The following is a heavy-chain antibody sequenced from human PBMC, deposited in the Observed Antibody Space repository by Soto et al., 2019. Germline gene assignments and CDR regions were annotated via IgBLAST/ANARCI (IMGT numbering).Heavy chain of an antibody. CDR2: INDRGDT. J-gene: IGHJ5*01. CDR3: ASPIFCSVTTCSGPLDS. Sequence: QVQLQQWGAGLLKPSETLSLTCAVYGESFSKYFWHWIRQSPGKGLEWIGEINDRGDTRYNPSLKNRVIISADRSKNQFSLRLTSVTAADTALYFCASPIFCSVTTCSGPLDSWSQGTLVTVSS. D-gene: IGHD2-2*01. CDR1: GESFSKYF. V-gene: IGHV4-34*02.